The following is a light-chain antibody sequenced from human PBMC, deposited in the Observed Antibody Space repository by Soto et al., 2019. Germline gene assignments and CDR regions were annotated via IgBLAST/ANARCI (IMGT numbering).Light chain of an antibody. V-gene: IGKV3-15*01. Sequence: EILMTQSPATLSVSPGESATLSCRASQSVVGSLAWYQQKPGQTPRLLIYAASTRATGIPARFSGSGSGTEFILTISSLQSEDFALYYCQQYNYWPRTFGQGTKVDIK. CDR2: AAS. CDR3: QQYNYWPRT. CDR1: QSVVGS. J-gene: IGKJ2*01.